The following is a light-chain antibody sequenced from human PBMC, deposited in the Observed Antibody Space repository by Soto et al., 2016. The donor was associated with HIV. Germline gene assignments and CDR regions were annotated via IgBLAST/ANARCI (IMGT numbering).Light chain of an antibody. J-gene: IGKJ1*01. CDR2: KTS. V-gene: IGKV1-5*03. CDR3: QQYNTVPWT. CDR1: QSVSVW. Sequence: DIQMTQFPSTLSASIGDRVTITCRASQSVSVWLAWYQQKPGKAPNLLIFKTSTLEIGVPSRFSGSGSGTDFTLTLSSVQPDDVGYYYCQQYNTVPWTFGQGTKLEMK.